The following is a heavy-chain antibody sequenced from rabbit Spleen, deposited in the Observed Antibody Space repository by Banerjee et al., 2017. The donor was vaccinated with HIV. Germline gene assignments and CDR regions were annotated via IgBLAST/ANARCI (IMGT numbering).Heavy chain of an antibody. CDR1: GFDFSSYG. Sequence: QEQVKETGGGLVQPGGSLKLSCKASGFDFSSYGVCWVRQAPGKGLEWIACIVNGDGNTYYASWVNGRFTISRSTSLATVTLQVTSLTVADTAIYFCARDTESDTVAFRLWGPGTLVTVS. J-gene: IGHJ4*01. CDR3: ARDTESDTVAFRL. CDR2: IVNGDGNT. D-gene: IGHD1-1*01. V-gene: IGHV1S47*01.